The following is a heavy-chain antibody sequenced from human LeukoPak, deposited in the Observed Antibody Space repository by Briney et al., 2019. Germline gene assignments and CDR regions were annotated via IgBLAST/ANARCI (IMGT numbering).Heavy chain of an antibody. CDR1: GDSVSSNIVA. Sequence: SPTLSLTCAISGDSVSSNIVAWNWIRQSPSRGLEWLGRTYYRSKWYNDYAVSVKSRISISPDTSKNQFSLQLNSVTPEDTAVYFCARDMYGYYYDTWGQRTLVTVSS. V-gene: IGHV6-1*01. D-gene: IGHD3-22*01. CDR3: ARDMYGYYYDT. CDR2: TYYRSKWYN. J-gene: IGHJ4*02.